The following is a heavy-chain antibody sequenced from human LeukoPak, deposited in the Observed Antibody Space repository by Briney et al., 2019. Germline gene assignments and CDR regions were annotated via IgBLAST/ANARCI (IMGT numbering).Heavy chain of an antibody. Sequence: PSETLSLTCTVSGGSISSYYWTWIRQPPGKGLEWIGYIYSSGSTKYNPSLKSRVTISVDTSKNQFSLKLSSVTAADTAVYYCAGGTIFGVVIIWGQGTLVTVSS. CDR2: IYSSGST. CDR1: GGSISSYY. D-gene: IGHD3-3*01. V-gene: IGHV4-59*12. CDR3: AGGTIFGVVII. J-gene: IGHJ4*02.